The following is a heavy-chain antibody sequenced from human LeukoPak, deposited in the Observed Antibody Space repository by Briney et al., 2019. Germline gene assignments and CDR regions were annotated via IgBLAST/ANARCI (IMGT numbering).Heavy chain of an antibody. CDR3: AKKQHLEPSSYYYYYMDV. V-gene: IGHV4-4*02. D-gene: IGHD6-13*01. Sequence: SGTLSLTCVVSGDSIRNDYWWNWVRQPPGKGLEWIGEIYHSGSTNYNPSLKSQVSISVDKSKNQFSLKLTSVTAADTAMYYCAKKQHLEPSSYYYYYMDVWGKGTTVTVS. J-gene: IGHJ6*03. CDR2: IYHSGST. CDR1: GDSIRNDYW.